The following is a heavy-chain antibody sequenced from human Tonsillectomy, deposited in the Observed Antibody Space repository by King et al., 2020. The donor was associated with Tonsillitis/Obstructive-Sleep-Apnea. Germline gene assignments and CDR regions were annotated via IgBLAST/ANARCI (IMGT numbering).Heavy chain of an antibody. CDR2: IKQDGSEK. J-gene: IGHJ4*02. D-gene: IGHD5-18*01. CDR3: ARTLGTTAMAFYFDY. V-gene: IGHV3-7*03. Sequence: VQLVESGGGLVQPGGSLRLSCAASGFTFSSYWMSWVRQAQGKGLEWVANIKQDGSEKYYVDSVKGRFTISRDNAKNSLYLQMNSLRAEDTAVYYCARTLGTTAMAFYFDYWGQGTLVTVSS. CDR1: GFTFSSYW.